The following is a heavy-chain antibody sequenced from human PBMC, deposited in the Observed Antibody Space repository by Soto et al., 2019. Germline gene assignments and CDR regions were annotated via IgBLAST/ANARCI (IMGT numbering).Heavy chain of an antibody. Sequence: QVQLVQSGAEVKKPGASVKVSCKASGYTFTSYGISWVRQAPGQGLEWMGWISAYNGNTKYAQKLQGRVNTTKDTARSTAYMELRSLRSDATAVYYCARDLGGSYYAPVDYWGQGTLVTVSS. CDR1: GYTFTSYG. CDR3: ARDLGGSYYAPVDY. V-gene: IGHV1-18*01. CDR2: ISAYNGNT. J-gene: IGHJ4*02. D-gene: IGHD1-26*01.